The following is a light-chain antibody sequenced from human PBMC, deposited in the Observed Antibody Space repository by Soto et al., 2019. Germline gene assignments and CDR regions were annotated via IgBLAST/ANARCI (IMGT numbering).Light chain of an antibody. Sequence: QSALTQPRSVSGSPGQSVTISCTGTSSDVGGYNYVSWYQQHPGKAPKLMIYDVSERPSGVPDRFSGSKSGNTASLTISGLQAEDEADYHCCSYAGSYILVFGGGTKLTVL. J-gene: IGLJ3*02. V-gene: IGLV2-11*01. CDR1: SSDVGGYNY. CDR2: DVS. CDR3: CSYAGSYILV.